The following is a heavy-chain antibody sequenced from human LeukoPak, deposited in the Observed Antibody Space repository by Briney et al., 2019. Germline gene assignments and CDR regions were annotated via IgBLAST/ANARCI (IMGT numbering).Heavy chain of an antibody. CDR3: ARDVAPIDY. Sequence: GGSLRLSCAASGFTFSSYEMNCVRQAPGKGLEWISYISSSGGTIYYADSVKGRFTISRDNAKNSLYLQMNSLRAEDTAVYYCARDVAPIDYWGQGTLVTVSS. CDR1: GFTFSSYE. J-gene: IGHJ4*02. CDR2: ISSSGGTI. V-gene: IGHV3-48*03.